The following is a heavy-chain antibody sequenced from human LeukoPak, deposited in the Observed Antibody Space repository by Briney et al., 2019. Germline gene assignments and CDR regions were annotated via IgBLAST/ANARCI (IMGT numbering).Heavy chain of an antibody. J-gene: IGHJ4*02. D-gene: IGHD3-22*01. CDR1: GYTFTGYY. V-gene: IGHV1-18*04. Sequence: ASVKVSCKASGYTFTGYYMHWVRQAPGQGLEWMGWISAYNGNTNYAQKLQGRVTMTTDTSTSTAYMELRSLRSDDTAVYYCARDPTGNYYDSSGPFDYWGQGTLVTVSS. CDR3: ARDPTGNYYDSSGPFDY. CDR2: ISAYNGNT.